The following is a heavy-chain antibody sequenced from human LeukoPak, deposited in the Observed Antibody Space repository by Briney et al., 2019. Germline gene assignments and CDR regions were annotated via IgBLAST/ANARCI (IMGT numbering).Heavy chain of an antibody. V-gene: IGHV1-8*01. CDR1: GYCFTSYD. Sequence: ASVTVSCKASGYCFTSYDINWVRQATGQGLEWMGWMNPNSGNTGYAQKFQGRVTMTRNTSISTAYMELSSLRSEDTAVYYCAIVEGGGSGGNPWGQGTLVTVSS. CDR2: MNPNSGNT. J-gene: IGHJ5*02. CDR3: AIVEGGGSGGNP. D-gene: IGHD2-15*01.